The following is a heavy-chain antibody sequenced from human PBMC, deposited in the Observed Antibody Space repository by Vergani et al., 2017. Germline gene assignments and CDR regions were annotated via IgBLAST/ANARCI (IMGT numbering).Heavy chain of an antibody. CDR3: ARGEMATITPNYDY. V-gene: IGHV1-8*01. CDR2: MNPNSGNT. J-gene: IGHJ4*02. CDR1: GYTFTSYD. Sequence: QVQLVQSGAEVKTPGASVTVSCKASGYTFTSYDINWVRQATGQGLEWMGWMNPNSGNTGYAQKFQGRVTMTRNTSISTAYMELSSLRSEDTAVYYCARGEMATITPNYDYWGQGTLVTVSS. D-gene: IGHD5-24*01.